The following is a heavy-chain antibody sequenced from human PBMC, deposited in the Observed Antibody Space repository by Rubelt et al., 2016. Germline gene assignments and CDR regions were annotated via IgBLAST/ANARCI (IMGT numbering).Heavy chain of an antibody. Sequence: WIGYIYYSGSTYYNPSLKSRVTISVDTSKSQFSLKLSSVTAADTAVYYCARFMVDSDFGVVTTPHSWFDPWGQGTLVTVSS. J-gene: IGHJ5*02. D-gene: IGHD3-3*01. CDR3: ARFMVDSDFGVVTTPHSWFDP. CDR2: IYYSGST. V-gene: IGHV4-59*01.